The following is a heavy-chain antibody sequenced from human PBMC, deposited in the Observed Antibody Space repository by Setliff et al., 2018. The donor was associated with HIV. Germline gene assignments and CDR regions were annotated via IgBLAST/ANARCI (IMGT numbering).Heavy chain of an antibody. CDR2: VYNSGIT. CDR3: ARTKGGSKHGSFWDS. CDR1: GGSVSSPSYY. V-gene: IGHV4-39*07. D-gene: IGHD3-10*01. Sequence: SETLSLTCAVSGGSVSSPSYYWGWIRQPPGKGLEWIGSVYNSGITFKNPSLKSRVSISVDRSGNQFSLRLTSVTAADTAVYYCARTKGGSKHGSFWDSWGQGILVTVSS. J-gene: IGHJ5*02.